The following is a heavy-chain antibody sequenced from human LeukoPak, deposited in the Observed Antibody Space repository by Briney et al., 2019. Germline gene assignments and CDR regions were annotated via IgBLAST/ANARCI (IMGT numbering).Heavy chain of an antibody. CDR3: ATSIVRGIITRFDY. Sequence: GESLKISCKGSGYSFTNYWIGWVRQMPGKGLEWMGIIYPGDSETRYSPSFQGQVTISADRSISTAFLQWSSLTASDTAMYYCATSIVRGIITRFDYWGQGTLVTVAS. J-gene: IGHJ4*02. D-gene: IGHD3-10*02. V-gene: IGHV5-51*01. CDR1: GYSFTNYW. CDR2: IYPGDSET.